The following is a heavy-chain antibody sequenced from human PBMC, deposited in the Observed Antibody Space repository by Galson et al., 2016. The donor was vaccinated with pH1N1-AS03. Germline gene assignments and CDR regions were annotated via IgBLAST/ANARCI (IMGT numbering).Heavy chain of an antibody. CDR3: ARSKPVQMMRDGLDV. CDR2: INHSGST. V-gene: IGHV4-34*01. J-gene: IGHJ6*02. Sequence: ETLSLTCAVSGGSFSGNYWSWIRQPPGKGLEWIGEINHSGSTNSNPSLQNRVAISVDPSKNQFSLNVTSVTAADTAVYYCARSKPVQMMRDGLDVWGRGTAVTVSS. CDR1: GGSFSGNY. D-gene: IGHD3-16*01.